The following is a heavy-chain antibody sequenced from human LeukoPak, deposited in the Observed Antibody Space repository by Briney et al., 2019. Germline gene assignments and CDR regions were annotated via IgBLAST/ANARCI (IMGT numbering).Heavy chain of an antibody. J-gene: IGHJ6*03. CDR3: ARGPRITMVRGGQWYYYMDV. D-gene: IGHD3-10*01. V-gene: IGHV1-46*01. Sequence: HAASVKVSCKASGYTFTSYYLYWVRQAPGQGLEWMGIINPSGGSTNYAQKFQGRVTMTRDTSTSTVYMELSSLRSEDTAVYYCARGPRITMVRGGQWYYYMDVWGKGTTVTNSS. CDR1: GYTFTSYY. CDR2: INPSGGST.